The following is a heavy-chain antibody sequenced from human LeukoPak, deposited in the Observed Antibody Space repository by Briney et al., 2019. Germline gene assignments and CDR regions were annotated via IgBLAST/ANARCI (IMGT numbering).Heavy chain of an antibody. CDR2: IYYSGST. V-gene: IGHV4-39*01. J-gene: IGHJ4*02. CDR1: GGSISSSSYY. Sequence: SETLSLTCTVSGGSISSSSYYWGWIRQPPGKGLERIGSIYYSGSTYYNPSLKSRVTISVDTSKNQFSLKLSSVTAADTAVYYCARHSGSYFQIFIAPDYWGQGTLVTVSS. D-gene: IGHD1-26*01. CDR3: ARHSGSYFQIFIAPDY.